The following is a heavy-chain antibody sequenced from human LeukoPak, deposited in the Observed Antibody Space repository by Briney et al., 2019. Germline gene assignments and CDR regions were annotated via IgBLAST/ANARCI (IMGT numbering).Heavy chain of an antibody. CDR1: GFTFSSYA. D-gene: IGHD3-10*01. CDR3: AKDREYYYGSGSSNFDY. V-gene: IGHV3-23*01. Sequence: EGSLRLSCAASGFTFSSYAMSWVRQAPGKGLEWVSAISGSGGSTYYADSVKGRFTISRDNSKNTLYLQMNSLRAEDTAVYYCAKDREYYYGSGSSNFDYWGQGTLVTVSS. J-gene: IGHJ4*02. CDR2: ISGSGGST.